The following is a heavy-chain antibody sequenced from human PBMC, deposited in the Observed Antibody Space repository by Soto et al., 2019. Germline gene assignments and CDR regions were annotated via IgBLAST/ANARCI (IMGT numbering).Heavy chain of an antibody. Sequence: EVQLVESGGGLVQPGRSLRLSCAASGFTFDGVAMHWVRQVPGRGLECVSSIGRNSGALAYADSVKGRFSISRDDARKTGFLPMPSWRPEDTTLNFCAKRQRMIVRAFFDNWGQGNLVSVPS. CDR3: AKRQRMIVRAFFDN. V-gene: IGHV3-9*01. D-gene: IGHD2-21*01. CDR2: IGRNSGAL. CDR1: GFTFDGVA. J-gene: IGHJ4*02.